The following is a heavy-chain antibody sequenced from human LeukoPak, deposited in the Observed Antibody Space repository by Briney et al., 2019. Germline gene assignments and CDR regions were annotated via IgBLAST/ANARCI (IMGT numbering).Heavy chain of an antibody. J-gene: IGHJ4*02. CDR1: GFTFSTYS. V-gene: IGHV3-21*01. CDR2: ISSSSSYI. CDR3: ARVFDTAMVDLDY. D-gene: IGHD5-18*01. Sequence: PGGSLRLSCAASGFTFSTYSMNWVRQAPGKGLEWVSSISSSSSYIYYADSVKGRFTISRDNAKNSLYLQMNSLRAEDTAVYYCARVFDTAMVDLDYWGQGTLVTVSS.